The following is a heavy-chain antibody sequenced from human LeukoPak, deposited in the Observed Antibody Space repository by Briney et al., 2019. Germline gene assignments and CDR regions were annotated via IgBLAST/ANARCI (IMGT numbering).Heavy chain of an antibody. CDR3: ARDSGYDSDYYYMDV. CDR1: GYTFTSSY. D-gene: IGHD5-12*01. V-gene: IGHV1-46*01. CDR2: INPSGGTT. Sequence: GASVKVSCKASGYTFTSSYIHWVRQAPGQGLEWMGIINPSGGTTIYAQKFQGRVTMTRDTSTSTVYMELSSLRSEDTAVYYCARDSGYDSDYYYMDVWGKGTTVTISS. J-gene: IGHJ6*03.